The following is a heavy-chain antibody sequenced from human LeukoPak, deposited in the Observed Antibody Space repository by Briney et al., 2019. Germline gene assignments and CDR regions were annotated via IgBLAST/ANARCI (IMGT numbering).Heavy chain of an antibody. V-gene: IGHV3-49*03. D-gene: IGHD2-15*01. Sequence: GSLRLSCTASGFTFGDYAMSWFRQAPGKGLEWVGLVGGNAYGRTTEYAASVRGRFSISRDDSRSTAYLQMSSLKTEDTAMYYCTRAYCDAGMCYEPNLWGQGTLVTVSS. J-gene: IGHJ5*02. CDR3: TRAYCDAGMCYEPNL. CDR2: VGGNAYGRTT. CDR1: GFTFGDYA.